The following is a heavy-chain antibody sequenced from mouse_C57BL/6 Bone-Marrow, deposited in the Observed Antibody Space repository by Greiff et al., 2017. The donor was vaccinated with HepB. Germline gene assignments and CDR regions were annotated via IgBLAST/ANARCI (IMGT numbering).Heavy chain of an antibody. V-gene: IGHV1-19*01. D-gene: IGHD1-1*01. CDR1: GYTFTDYY. CDR2: INPYNGGT. J-gene: IGHJ4*01. Sequence: VQLQQSGPVLVKPGASVKMSCKASGYTFTDYYMNWVKQSHGKSLEWIGVINPYNGGTSYNQKFKGKATLTVDKSSSTAYMDLNSLTSEDSAVYYCARDYGSFYAMDYWGQGTSVTVSS. CDR3: ARDYGSFYAMDY.